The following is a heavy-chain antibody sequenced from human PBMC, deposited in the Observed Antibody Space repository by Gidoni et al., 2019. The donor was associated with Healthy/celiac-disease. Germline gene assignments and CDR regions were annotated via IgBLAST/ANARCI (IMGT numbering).Heavy chain of an antibody. J-gene: IGHJ3*02. D-gene: IGHD6-19*01. Sequence: QVQLVQSGAEVKKPGSSVKVSCKASGGTFSSYAISWVRQAPGQGLEWMGRIIPILGIANYAQKFQGRVTITADKSTSTAYMELSSLRSEDTAVYYCARAHSSGWDIDAFDIWGQGTMVTVSS. V-gene: IGHV1-69*04. CDR2: IIPILGIA. CDR3: ARAHSSGWDIDAFDI. CDR1: GGTFSSYA.